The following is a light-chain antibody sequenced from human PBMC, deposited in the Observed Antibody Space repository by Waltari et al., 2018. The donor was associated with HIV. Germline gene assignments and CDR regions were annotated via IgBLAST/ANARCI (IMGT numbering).Light chain of an antibody. CDR3: SAWDSSLSEWV. CDR1: DKNVGHEG. CDR2: RGG. Sequence: AGLTQPSSVSKGLGQNVTLTCTGNDKNVGHEGDGWLLRHEGHPPEVLSYRGGARPAGIAQKYSASRSGNTASLTITGLRVDDEAVYYCSAWDSSLSEWVFGGGTKLTVL. V-gene: IGLV10-54*01. J-gene: IGLJ3*02.